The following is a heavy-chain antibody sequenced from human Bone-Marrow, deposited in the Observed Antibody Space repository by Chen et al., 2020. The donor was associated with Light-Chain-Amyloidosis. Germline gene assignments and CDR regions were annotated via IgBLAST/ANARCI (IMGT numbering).Heavy chain of an antibody. CDR2: IYTNGKT. CDR1: GFTVSNNY. Sequence: EVQVVESGGGLIQPGGSLRLSCAASGFTVSNNYMSWVRQAPGKGLEWVSFIYTNGKTCYAHSAKGRFTISRENSKNTLVLQMNSLGAEDTAVYYCQARPSWGQGTLVTVSS. CDR3: QARPS. J-gene: IGHJ5*02. V-gene: IGHV3-53*01.